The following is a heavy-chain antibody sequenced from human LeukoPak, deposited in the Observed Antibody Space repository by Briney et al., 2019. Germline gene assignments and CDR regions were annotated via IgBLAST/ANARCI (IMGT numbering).Heavy chain of an antibody. CDR3: ARHFGSPTYFDY. Sequence: SETLSLTCTVSGGSISSYCWSWIRQPPGKGLEWIGYIYYSGSTNYNPSLKSRVTISVDTSKNQFSLKLSSVTAADTAVYYCARHFGSPTYFDYWGQGTLVTVSS. J-gene: IGHJ4*02. CDR2: IYYSGST. V-gene: IGHV4-59*08. CDR1: GGSISSYC. D-gene: IGHD1-26*01.